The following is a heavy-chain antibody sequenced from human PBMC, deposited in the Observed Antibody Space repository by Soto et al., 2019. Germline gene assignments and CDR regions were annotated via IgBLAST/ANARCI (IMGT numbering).Heavy chain of an antibody. CDR1: GLSITDSEMG. CDR2: IDSSGEK. V-gene: IGHV2-26*01. Sequence: VTLKESGPVLVKPTETLTLRCTVSGLSITDSEMGVSWIRQPPGQPLEWIAHIDSSGEKSYRTFLKSRLAISKYTSKRQIVRTMTNMDPADTATYYCARRHLAVAVSPWFDPGGQGIPVTVSS. J-gene: IGHJ5*02. CDR3: ARRHLAVAVSPWFDP. D-gene: IGHD6-19*01.